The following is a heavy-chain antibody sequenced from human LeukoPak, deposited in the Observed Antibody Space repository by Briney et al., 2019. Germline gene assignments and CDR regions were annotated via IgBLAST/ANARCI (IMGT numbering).Heavy chain of an antibody. CDR2: IYSGEST. Sequence: GESLRLSCAASGFTVSSNYMSWVRQAPGKGLEWVSVIYSGESTYYADSVKGRFTISRDNSKNTLYLQMNSLRAEDTAVYYCARDTGVGATYFDYWGQGTLVTVSS. CDR1: GFTVSSNY. J-gene: IGHJ4*02. CDR3: ARDTGVGATYFDY. V-gene: IGHV3-66*01. D-gene: IGHD1-26*01.